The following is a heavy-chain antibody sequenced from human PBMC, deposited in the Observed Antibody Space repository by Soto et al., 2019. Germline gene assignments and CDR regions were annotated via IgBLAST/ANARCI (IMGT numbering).Heavy chain of an antibody. CDR3: VRGRAFMSRVAFDI. D-gene: IGHD1-26*01. CDR1: GGSFSDYY. CDR2: INHSGFT. Sequence: QVQLQQRGAGLLKPSETLSLTCAVLGGSFSDYYWTWIRQPPGKGLECIGEINHSGFTSYNPSLKSRLTLLVDTSTKEFSLNLSSVTAADTAAYHCVRGRAFMSRVAFDIWGQGTMVTVSS. V-gene: IGHV4-34*02. J-gene: IGHJ3*02.